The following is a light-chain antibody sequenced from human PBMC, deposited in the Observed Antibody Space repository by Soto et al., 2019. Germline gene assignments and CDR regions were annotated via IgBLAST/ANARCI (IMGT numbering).Light chain of an antibody. CDR2: EVT. CDR1: SSDIAGFNY. Sequence: QSALTQPASVSGSPGQSITISCVGSSSDIAGFNYISWFQHHPGKAPKLLIHEVTKRPSGVPDRFSGSKSGNTASLTVSGLQAEDEADYYCSSFAGANIWVFGGGTKLTVL. J-gene: IGLJ3*02. V-gene: IGLV2-8*01. CDR3: SSFAGANIWV.